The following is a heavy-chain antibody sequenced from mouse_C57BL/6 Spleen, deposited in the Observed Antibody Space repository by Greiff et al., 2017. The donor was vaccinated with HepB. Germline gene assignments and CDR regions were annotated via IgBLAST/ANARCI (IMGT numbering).Heavy chain of an antibody. Sequence: EVKVEESGGGLVKPGGSLKLSCAASGFTFSSYAMSWVRQTPEKRLEWVATISDGGSYTYYPDNVKGRFTISRDNAKNNLYLQMSHMKSEDTAMYYCARGDYYGSSDWYFDVWGTGTTVTVSS. CDR2: ISDGGSYT. D-gene: IGHD1-1*01. CDR3: ARGDYYGSSDWYFDV. CDR1: GFTFSSYA. J-gene: IGHJ1*03. V-gene: IGHV5-4*03.